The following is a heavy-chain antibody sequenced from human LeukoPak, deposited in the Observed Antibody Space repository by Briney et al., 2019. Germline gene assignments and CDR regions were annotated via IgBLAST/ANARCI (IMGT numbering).Heavy chain of an antibody. V-gene: IGHV3-11*04. J-gene: IGHJ4*02. CDR2: ISSSGSTI. D-gene: IGHD4-11*01. Sequence: GXSLRLSCAASGFTFSDYYMSWIRQAPGKGLEWVSYISSSGSTIYYADSVTGRFTISRDNAKNSLYLQMNSLRAEDTAVYYCARSASYSNYAHFDYWGQGTLVTVSS. CDR3: ARSASYSNYAHFDY. CDR1: GFTFSDYY.